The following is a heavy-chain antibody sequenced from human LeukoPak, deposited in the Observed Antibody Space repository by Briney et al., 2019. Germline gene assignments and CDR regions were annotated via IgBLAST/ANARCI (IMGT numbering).Heavy chain of an antibody. CDR3: AKKRRRDAYYFDY. V-gene: IGHV3-53*01. CDR1: GFTVSSNY. Sequence: GGSLRLSCAASGFTVSSNYMSWVRQAPGKGLEWVSGIYSGGSTYYADSVKGRFTISRDNSKNTLYLQMNSLRAEDTAVYYCAKKRRRDAYYFDYWGQGTLVTVSS. CDR2: IYSGGST. J-gene: IGHJ4*02.